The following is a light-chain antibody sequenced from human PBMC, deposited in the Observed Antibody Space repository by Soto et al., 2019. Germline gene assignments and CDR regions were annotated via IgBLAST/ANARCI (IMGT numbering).Light chain of an antibody. CDR1: QTIISW. J-gene: IGKJ5*01. Sequence: DIQMTQSPSTLSGSVGDRVTITCRASQTIISWLAWHQQKPGKAPKLLIYKASSLESGVPSRFSGSGSGTDFTLTVSSLEPEDFAFYYCQQRSNWPPTFGQGTRLEIK. V-gene: IGKV1-5*03. CDR3: QQRSNWPPT. CDR2: KAS.